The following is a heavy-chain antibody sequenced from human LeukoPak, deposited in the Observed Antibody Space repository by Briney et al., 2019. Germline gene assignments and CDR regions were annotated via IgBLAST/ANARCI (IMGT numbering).Heavy chain of an antibody. CDR1: GDSVSSNSAA. D-gene: IGHD6-19*01. CDR3: ARDRRSSGWYWFDP. J-gene: IGHJ5*02. V-gene: IGHV6-1*01. Sequence: ASQTLSLTCALSGDSVSSNSAAWNWIRQSPSRGLEWLGRTYYRSKLYNDYAVSVKSRITINPDTSKHQFSLQLNSVTPEDTAVYYCARDRRSSGWYWFDPWGQGTLVTVSS. CDR2: TYYRSKLYN.